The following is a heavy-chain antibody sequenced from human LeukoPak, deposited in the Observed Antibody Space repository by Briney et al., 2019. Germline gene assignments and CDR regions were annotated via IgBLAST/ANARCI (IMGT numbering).Heavy chain of an antibody. CDR3: ARDSDWDGLTFDY. Sequence: GGSLRLSCASSGFIFTRHTMSWVRQAPGKGLEWVSSIDASSGYIYYADSVRGRFTISRDNAKNSLYLQMNSLRPEDTAVYFCARDSDWDGLTFDYRGRGTLVTVSS. CDR2: IDASSGYI. D-gene: IGHD1-1*01. J-gene: IGHJ4*02. CDR1: GFIFTRHT. V-gene: IGHV3-21*06.